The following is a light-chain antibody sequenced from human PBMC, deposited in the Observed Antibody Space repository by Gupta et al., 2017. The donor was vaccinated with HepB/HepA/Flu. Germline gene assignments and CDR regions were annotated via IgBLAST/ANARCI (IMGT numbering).Light chain of an antibody. CDR3: QQRYDWPRT. CDR1: QSASSY. Sequence: VLTQSPATLPLSPGERVTLSCRTSQSASSYLAWYPQQPGQAPRLLIYDTSNRATGIPARFIGSGSGTNVSPTKTSLGAEEFAGYYCQQRYDWPRTFGGGTRMEI. V-gene: IGKV3-11*01. CDR2: DTS. J-gene: IGKJ4*01.